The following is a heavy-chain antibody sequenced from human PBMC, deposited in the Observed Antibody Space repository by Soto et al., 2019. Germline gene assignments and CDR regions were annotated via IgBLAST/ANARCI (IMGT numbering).Heavy chain of an antibody. CDR1: GGSISSYY. CDR2: IYYSGST. V-gene: IGHV4-59*01. CDR3: ERATLDYDYDY. Sequence: PSETLSLTCTVSGGSISSYYWSWIRQPPGKGLEWIGYIYYSGSTNYNPSLKSRVTISVDTSKNQFSLKLSSVTAADTAVYYCERATLDYDYDYWVQGTMVTVSS. D-gene: IGHD3-3*01. J-gene: IGHJ4*02.